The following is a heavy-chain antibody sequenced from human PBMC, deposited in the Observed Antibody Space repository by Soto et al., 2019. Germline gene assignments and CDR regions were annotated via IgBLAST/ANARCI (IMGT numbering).Heavy chain of an antibody. V-gene: IGHV3-74*01. J-gene: IGHJ6*02. D-gene: IGHD3-22*01. Sequence: PGGSLRLSCAASGFTFSSYWMHWVRQAPGKGLVWVSRINSDGSSTSYADSVKGRFTISRDNAKNTLYLQMNSLRAEDTAVYYCARGLGSGYYSNYYYYGMDVWGQGTTVTVSS. CDR3: ARGLGSGYYSNYYYYGMDV. CDR1: GFTFSSYW. CDR2: INSDGSST.